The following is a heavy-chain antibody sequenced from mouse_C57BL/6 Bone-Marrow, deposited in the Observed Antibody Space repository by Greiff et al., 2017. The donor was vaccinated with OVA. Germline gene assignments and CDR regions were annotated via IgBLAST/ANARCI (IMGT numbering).Heavy chain of an antibody. J-gene: IGHJ2*01. CDR2: ILPGSGST. Sequence: QVQLTQSGAELLKPGASVKLSCKATGFTFTGYCIEWVKQKPGHGLDLIGEILPGSGSTNYNKKFKGKATFTADTSSNTTYIQLSSLTTEDSAIYYCSRPSGKGNYYFDYWGQGTTLTVSS. D-gene: IGHD2-1*01. V-gene: IGHV1-9*01. CDR1: GFTFTGYC. CDR3: SRPSGKGNYYFDY.